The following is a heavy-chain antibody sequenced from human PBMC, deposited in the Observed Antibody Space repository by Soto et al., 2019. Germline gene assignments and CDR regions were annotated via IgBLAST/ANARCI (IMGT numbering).Heavy chain of an antibody. CDR1: GGSFSGYY. V-gene: IGHV4-34*01. J-gene: IGHJ6*01. Sequence: QVQLQQWGAGLLKPSETLSLTCAVYGGSFSGYYWSCIRQPPGKGLEWIGEINHSGSNKYNPSLKSRVTISVDTSKNQFSMKLSAVTSADTAVYYCASLGSSKLSYYYYSYGMDVW. D-gene: IGHD6-6*01. CDR2: INHSGSN. CDR3: ASLGSSKLSYYYYSYGMDV.